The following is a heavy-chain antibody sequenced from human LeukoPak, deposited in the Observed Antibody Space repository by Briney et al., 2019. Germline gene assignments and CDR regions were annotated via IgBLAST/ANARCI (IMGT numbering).Heavy chain of an antibody. CDR2: INPNSGGT. CDR3: ARDNGGYGSNMDV. D-gene: IGHD3-10*01. Sequence: ASVKVSCKASGYTFTGYYMHWVRQAPGQGLEWMGWINPNSGGTNYAQKFQGRVTMTRDTSISTAYMELSRLRSDDTAVYYCARDNGGYGSNMDVWGKGTTVTVSS. J-gene: IGHJ6*03. V-gene: IGHV1-2*02. CDR1: GYTFTGYY.